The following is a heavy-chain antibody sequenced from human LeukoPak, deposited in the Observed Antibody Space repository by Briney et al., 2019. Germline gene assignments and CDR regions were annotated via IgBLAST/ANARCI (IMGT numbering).Heavy chain of an antibody. CDR3: ARAMT. J-gene: IGHJ5*02. V-gene: IGHV3-7*01. Sequence: PGGSLRLSCAASGFTFSNYAMHWVRQAPGKGLEWVANIKPDGSDKAYVDSVKGRFTISRDNTKNSLYLQMSSLRAEDTAVYYCARAMTWGQGTLVSVSS. CDR1: GFTFSNYA. CDR2: IKPDGSDK.